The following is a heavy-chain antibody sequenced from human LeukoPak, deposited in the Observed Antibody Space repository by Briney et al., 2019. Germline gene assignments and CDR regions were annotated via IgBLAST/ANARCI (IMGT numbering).Heavy chain of an antibody. D-gene: IGHD6-13*01. V-gene: IGHV5-51*01. CDR2: IYPGDSDT. CDR1: GYSFTSYW. CDR3: ARGLAAAGRLNVRHYYYMDV. J-gene: IGHJ6*03. Sequence: GESLKISCKGSGYSFTSYWIGWVRQLPGKGLEWMGIIYPGDSDTRYSPSFQGQVTISADKSISTAYLQWSSLKASDTAMYYCARGLAAAGRLNVRHYYYMDVWGKGTTVTISS.